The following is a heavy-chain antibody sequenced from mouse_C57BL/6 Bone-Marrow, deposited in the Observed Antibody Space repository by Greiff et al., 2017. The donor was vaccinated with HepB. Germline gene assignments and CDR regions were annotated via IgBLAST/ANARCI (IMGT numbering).Heavy chain of an antibody. J-gene: IGHJ4*01. CDR3: ARRRWLLFYAMDY. V-gene: IGHV1-22*01. D-gene: IGHD2-3*01. CDR2: INPNNGGT. CDR1: GYTFTDYN. Sequence: VQLKESGPELVKPGASVKMSCKASGYTFTDYNMHWVKQSHGKSLEWIGYINPNNGGTSYNQKFKGKATLTVNKSSSTAYMELRSLTSEDSAVYYCARRRWLLFYAMDYWGQGTSVTVSS.